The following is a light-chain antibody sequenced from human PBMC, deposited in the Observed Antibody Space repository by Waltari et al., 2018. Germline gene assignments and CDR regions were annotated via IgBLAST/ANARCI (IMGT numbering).Light chain of an antibody. CDR1: GGAVGAFAL. J-gene: IGLJ2*01. Sequence: QSALTPPAPVSGSPGQSITISGSGVGGAVGAFALLPWHQHHPGKAPQVIIYDVTNRPSGVSDRFSASKSANTASLTISRLQPEDEADYYCSSQTLDGLVLFGGGTRLTVL. CDR2: DVT. CDR3: SSQTLDGLVL. V-gene: IGLV2-14*03.